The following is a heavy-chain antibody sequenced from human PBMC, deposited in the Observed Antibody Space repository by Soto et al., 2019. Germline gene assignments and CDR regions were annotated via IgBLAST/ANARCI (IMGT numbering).Heavy chain of an antibody. Sequence: EVPLVESGGGLVQPGGSLRLSCAASGFTFSSYWMHWVRQAPGKGLVWVSRINSDGSSTSYADSVKGRFTISRDNAKNTLYLQMNSLRAEDTSVYYCARDYRGKGWFDPWGQGTLVTVSS. J-gene: IGHJ5*02. CDR2: INSDGSST. CDR3: ARDYRGKGWFDP. D-gene: IGHD3-16*01. CDR1: GFTFSSYW. V-gene: IGHV3-74*01.